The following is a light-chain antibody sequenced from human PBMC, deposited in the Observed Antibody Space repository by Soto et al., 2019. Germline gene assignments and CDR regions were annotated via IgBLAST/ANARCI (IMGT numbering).Light chain of an antibody. J-gene: IGKJ1*01. CDR3: QQYCGSPRT. Sequence: EIVLTQAPGTPSLSPGEGATLSCRASQSISSNFLAWYQQKRGQAPRLLLHGASNRATGIPDRFSGSESGTDFTLTITSLEPEDFAVYYCQQYCGSPRTFGQGTKVEVK. CDR1: QSISSNF. CDR2: GAS. V-gene: IGKV3-20*01.